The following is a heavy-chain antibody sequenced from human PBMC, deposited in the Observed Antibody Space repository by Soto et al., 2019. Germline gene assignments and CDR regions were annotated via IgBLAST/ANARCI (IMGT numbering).Heavy chain of an antibody. CDR1: GFTFSSYG. Sequence: GGSLRLSCTAAGFTFSSYGMHWVRQAPGKGLEWVAVIWYDGSNKYYADSVKGRFTISRDNSKNTLYLQMNSLRAEDTAVYYCAREGTYCSGGSCYPHFDYWGQGTLVTVSS. CDR2: IWYDGSNK. CDR3: AREGTYCSGGSCYPHFDY. J-gene: IGHJ4*02. V-gene: IGHV3-33*08. D-gene: IGHD2-15*01.